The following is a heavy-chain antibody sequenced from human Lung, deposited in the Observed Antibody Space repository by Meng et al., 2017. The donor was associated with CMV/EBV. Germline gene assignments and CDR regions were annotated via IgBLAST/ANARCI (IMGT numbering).Heavy chain of an antibody. V-gene: IGHV3-30*02. CDR3: AKVDSDTLMVPYYYYPMDV. Sequence: GGSXRLXCAASGITVSSYGIHWVRQAPGKGLEWVAFIRYDGTNKHYADSVTGRFSVSRDNSRNMVYLQMNSLSAEDTAVYHCAKVDSDTLMVPYYYYPMDVWGTGNXV. D-gene: IGHD5-18*01. CDR1: GITVSSYG. J-gene: IGHJ6*04. CDR2: IRYDGTNK.